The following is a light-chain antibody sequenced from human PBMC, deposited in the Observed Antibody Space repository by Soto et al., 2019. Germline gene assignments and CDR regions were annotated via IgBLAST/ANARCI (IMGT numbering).Light chain of an antibody. CDR2: G. CDR3: QSYDSSMRRRWV. J-gene: IGLJ3*02. Sequence: QSVLTQPPSVSGAPGQRVTISCTGSSSNIGAGYPVHWYQQLPGTAPKLLVAGNRPSGVPDRLSVAKSGASASLAITGLQAYDEADYYCQSYDSSMRRRWVFGGGTKLTVL. V-gene: IGLV1-40*01. CDR1: SSNIGAGYP.